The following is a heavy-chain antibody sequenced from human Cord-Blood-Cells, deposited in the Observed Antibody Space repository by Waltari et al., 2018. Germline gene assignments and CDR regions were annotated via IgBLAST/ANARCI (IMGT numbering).Heavy chain of an antibody. J-gene: IGHJ3*02. Sequence: EVQLVESGGGLVQPGGSLRLSCAASGFTFSSHWMHWVRQAPGKGLVWVSRINSDGSSTSYADSVKGRFTISRDNAKNTLYLQMNSLRAEDTAVYYCARTYSGSSKYAFDIWGQGTMVTVSS. V-gene: IGHV3-74*01. CDR2: INSDGSST. CDR1: GFTFSSHW. D-gene: IGHD1-26*01. CDR3: ARTYSGSSKYAFDI.